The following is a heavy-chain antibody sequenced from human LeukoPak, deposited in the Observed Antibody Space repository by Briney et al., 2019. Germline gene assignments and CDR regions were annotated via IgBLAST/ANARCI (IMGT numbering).Heavy chain of an antibody. Sequence: SEXLSLTCTVSGGSISSSSYXXGLIRQPXXXXXXXXXXIYYSGSTYYNPSLXXXXXMSXDTSKNQFSLKLSSVTAADTAVYYCARLYYDLLTGYPIDYWGQGTLVTVSS. CDR2: IYYSGST. D-gene: IGHD3-9*01. CDR1: GGSISSSSYX. J-gene: IGHJ4*02. CDR3: ARLYYDLLTGYPIDY. V-gene: IGHV4-39*01.